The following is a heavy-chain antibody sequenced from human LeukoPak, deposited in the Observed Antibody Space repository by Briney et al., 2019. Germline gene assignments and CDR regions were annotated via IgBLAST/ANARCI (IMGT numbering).Heavy chain of an antibody. CDR1: GGSFSGYY. CDR3: ARLSGYSGYEPSSLDY. V-gene: IGHV4-34*01. D-gene: IGHD5-12*01. CDR2: INHSGST. J-gene: IGHJ4*02. Sequence: PSETLSLTCAVYGGSFSGYYWSWIRQPPGKGLEWIGEINHSGSTNYNPSLKSRVTISVDTSKNQFSLKLSSVTAADTAVYYCARLSGYSGYEPSSLDYWGQGTLVTVSS.